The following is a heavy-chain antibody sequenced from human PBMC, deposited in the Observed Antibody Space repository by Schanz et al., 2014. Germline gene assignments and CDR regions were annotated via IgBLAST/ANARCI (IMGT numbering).Heavy chain of an antibody. D-gene: IGHD3-16*01. Sequence: QVQLQESGPGLVKPSETLSLMCTVSGGSMDTHYWGWIRQPPGKGLEWIAFIYSSGIANYNPSLESRVTLSVAPSKNQFSLRLPSVTAADSGVYYCARGPPMRPDVYAFDIWGHGTMVTVSS. CDR1: GGSMDTHY. CDR3: ARGPPMRPDVYAFDI. J-gene: IGHJ3*02. CDR2: IYSSGIA. V-gene: IGHV4-59*11.